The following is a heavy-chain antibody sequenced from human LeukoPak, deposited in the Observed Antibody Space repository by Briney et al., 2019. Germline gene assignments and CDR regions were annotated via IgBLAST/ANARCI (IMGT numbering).Heavy chain of an antibody. D-gene: IGHD3-22*01. Sequence: GRSLRLSCAASEFTFSSYAMHWVRQAPGKGLEWVAVISYDGSNKYYADSVKGRFTISRDNSKNTLYLQMNSLRAEDTAVYYCAREKDSSVYYGFDPWGQGTLVTVSS. CDR3: AREKDSSVYYGFDP. V-gene: IGHV3-30-3*01. CDR1: EFTFSSYA. J-gene: IGHJ5*02. CDR2: ISYDGSNK.